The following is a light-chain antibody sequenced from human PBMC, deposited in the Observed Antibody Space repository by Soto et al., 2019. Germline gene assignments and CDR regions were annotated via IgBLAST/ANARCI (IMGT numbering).Light chain of an antibody. CDR3: QQYGSSPTIT. J-gene: IGKJ5*01. Sequence: EIVLTQSPGTLSLSPGERATLSCRASQSVSSSYLAWYQQKPGQAPRLIIYGASSRATGIPDRFSGSGCGTDFTLTISRLEPEDFAVYYFQQYGSSPTITFGQGTRLEIK. CDR1: QSVSSSY. CDR2: GAS. V-gene: IGKV3-20*01.